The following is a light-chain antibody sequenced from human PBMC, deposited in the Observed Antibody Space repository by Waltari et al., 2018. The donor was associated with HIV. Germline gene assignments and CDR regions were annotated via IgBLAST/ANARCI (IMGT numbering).Light chain of an antibody. CDR1: TTGRTR. V-gene: IGLV3-21*02. J-gene: IGLJ2*01. Sequence: SYVLTQAPSVSVAPGQTATISCGTTGRTRVQWSRQEPGRAPLLVVLDDVDRSSGIPARFSGARSGERATLTIRGVEAGDEADYYCQVWDRSYKEAVFGGGT. CDR2: DDV. CDR3: QVWDRSYKEAV.